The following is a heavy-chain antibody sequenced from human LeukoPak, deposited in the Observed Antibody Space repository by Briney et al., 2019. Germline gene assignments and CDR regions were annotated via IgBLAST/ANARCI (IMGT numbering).Heavy chain of an antibody. CDR1: GGSISSSSHY. V-gene: IGHV4-39*01. CDR3: ARRGYSSSYYYYYMDV. J-gene: IGHJ6*03. D-gene: IGHD5-18*01. CDR2: IYYSGST. Sequence: SETLSLTCTVSGGSISSSSHYWGWIRQPPGKGLEWIGSIYYSGSTYYNPSLKSRVTISVGTSKNQFSLKLSSVTAADTAVYYCARRGYSSSYYYYYMDVWGKGTTVTVSS.